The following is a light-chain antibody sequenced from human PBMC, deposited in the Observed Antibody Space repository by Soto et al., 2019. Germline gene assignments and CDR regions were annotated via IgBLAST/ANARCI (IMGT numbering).Light chain of an antibody. Sequence: EIVLTQSPATLSLSPGETATLSCRASQSVRNYLAWYQQKPGQAPRLLIYDASNRATGIPARFSGTGSETEFTLTISSLEPEDFAIYYCQQRSKMPLTFGHGTKVDLK. V-gene: IGKV3-11*01. J-gene: IGKJ1*01. CDR3: QQRSKMPLT. CDR2: DAS. CDR1: QSVRNY.